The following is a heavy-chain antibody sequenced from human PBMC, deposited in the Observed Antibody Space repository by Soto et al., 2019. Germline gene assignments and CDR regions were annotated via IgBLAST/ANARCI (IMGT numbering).Heavy chain of an antibody. D-gene: IGHD3-22*01. CDR2: IYYSGST. J-gene: IGHJ6*02. V-gene: IGHV4-4*02. CDR1: GGSISTSNW. CDR3: ARMAYYYDSSGYYPSYGMDV. Sequence: PSETLSLTCAVSGGSISTSNWWSWVRQPPGKGLEWIGYIYYSGSTNYNPSLKSRVTISVDTSKNQFSLKLSSVTAADTAVYYCARMAYYYDSSGYYPSYGMDVWGQGTTVTVSS.